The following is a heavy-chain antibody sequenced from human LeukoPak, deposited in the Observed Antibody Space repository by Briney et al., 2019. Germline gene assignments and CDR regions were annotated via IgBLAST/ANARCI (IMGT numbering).Heavy chain of an antibody. J-gene: IGHJ6*03. CDR1: GYTFTSYD. V-gene: IGHV1-2*02. Sequence: GASVKVSCKASGYTFTSYDINWVRQATGQGLEWMGWINPNSGGTNYAQKFQGRVTMTRDTSISTAYMELSRLRSDDTAVYYCARATYYYYYYMDVWGKGTTVTVSS. CDR3: ARATYYYYYYMDV. CDR2: INPNSGGT.